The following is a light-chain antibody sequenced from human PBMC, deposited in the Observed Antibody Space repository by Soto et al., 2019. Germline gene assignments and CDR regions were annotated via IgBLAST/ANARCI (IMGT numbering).Light chain of an antibody. CDR3: GADHGSGNNFVLV. CDR1: SGHSNYK. J-gene: IGLJ2*01. V-gene: IGLV9-49*01. Sequence: QSVLTQPPSASASLGASVTLTCTLSSGHSNYKVDWYQQRPGKGPRFVMRVGTGGIVGSKGDGIPDRFSVLGSGLNRYLTIKNIQEEDESDYHCGADHGSGNNFVLVFGGGTKVTVL. CDR2: VGTGGIVG.